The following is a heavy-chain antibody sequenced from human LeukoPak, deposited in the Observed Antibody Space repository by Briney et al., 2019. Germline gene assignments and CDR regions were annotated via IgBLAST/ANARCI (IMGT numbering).Heavy chain of an antibody. CDR2: INPNSGGT. J-gene: IGHJ6*02. V-gene: IGHV1-2*02. CDR1: GYTXTGYY. Sequence: GASVKVSCKASGYTXTGYYMHWVRQAPGQGLEWMGWINPNSGGTNYAQKFQGRVTMTRDTSISTAYMELSRLRTDDTAVYYCGANIGICSSTSCPYYYGMDVWGQGTTVTVSS. D-gene: IGHD2-2*01. CDR3: GANIGICSSTSCPYYYGMDV.